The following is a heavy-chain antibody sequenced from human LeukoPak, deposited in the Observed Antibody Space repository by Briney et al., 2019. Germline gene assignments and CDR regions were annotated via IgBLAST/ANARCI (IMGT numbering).Heavy chain of an antibody. CDR3: ARDSRGSSWFFDY. J-gene: IGHJ4*02. V-gene: IGHV3-48*03. Sequence: GGSLRLSCAASGFTFSSYEMNWVRQAPGKGLEWVSYISSSGRTFYYADSVKGRFTISRDNGKNSLYLQMNSLRVEDTAVYYCARDSRGSSWFFDYWGQGALVTVSS. CDR2: ISSSGRTF. CDR1: GFTFSSYE. D-gene: IGHD6-13*01.